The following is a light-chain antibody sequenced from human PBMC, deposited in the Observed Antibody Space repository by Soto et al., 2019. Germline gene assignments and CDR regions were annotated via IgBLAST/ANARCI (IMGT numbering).Light chain of an antibody. J-gene: IGKJ2*01. Sequence: EIVLTQSPATLSVSPGERATLSCRTSQSVGSNLAWYQQKPGQAPRLLIYGAFIRAPGLPVIFRGTGSGSEFTLTISSLQSEDGALYYCQQYDKWPYTFGQGTNLEIK. V-gene: IGKV3-15*01. CDR1: QSVGSN. CDR2: GAF. CDR3: QQYDKWPYT.